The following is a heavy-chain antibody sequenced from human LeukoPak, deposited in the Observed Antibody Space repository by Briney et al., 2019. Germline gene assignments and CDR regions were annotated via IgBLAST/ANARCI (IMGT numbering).Heavy chain of an antibody. J-gene: IGHJ4*02. CDR2: IIPILGIA. V-gene: IGHV1-69*04. CDR3: ARATRFEYSRYSGSYDY. CDR1: GGTFSSYA. D-gene: IGHD1-26*01. Sequence: SVKVSCKASGGTFSSYAISWVRQAPGQGLAWMGRIIPILGIANYAQKFQGRVTITADKSTSTAYMELSSLRSEDTAVYYCARATRFEYSRYSGSYDYWGQGTLVTVSS.